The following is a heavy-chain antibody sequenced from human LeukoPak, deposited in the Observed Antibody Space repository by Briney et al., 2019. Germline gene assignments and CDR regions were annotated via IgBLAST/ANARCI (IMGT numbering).Heavy chain of an antibody. J-gene: IGHJ3*02. Sequence: SETLSLTCTVSGGSISSGSYYWSWIRQPAGKGLEWVGRIYTSGSTNYNPSLKSRVTMSVDTSKNQFSLKLSSVTAADTAVYYCARAKGGLWFGVPNDAFDIWGQGTMVTVSS. V-gene: IGHV4-61*02. CDR1: GGSISSGSYY. CDR2: IYTSGST. D-gene: IGHD3-10*01. CDR3: ARAKGGLWFGVPNDAFDI.